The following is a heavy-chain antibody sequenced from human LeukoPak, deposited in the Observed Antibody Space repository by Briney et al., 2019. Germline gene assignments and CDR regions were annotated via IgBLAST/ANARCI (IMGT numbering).Heavy chain of an antibody. V-gene: IGHV3-30*02. CDR1: GFMFSNSD. D-gene: IGHD5-24*01. J-gene: IGHJ3*02. CDR2: IRSDGTDT. CDR3: AKNRVGQTYADAFEI. Sequence: QPGGSLRLSCASSGFMFSNSDMHWVRQAPGKGLGWVAFIRSDGTDTFYGDSVKGRFTISRDNSKNTLFLQMNSLTPEDTAIYYCAKNRVGQTYADAFEIWGQGTMVTVSS.